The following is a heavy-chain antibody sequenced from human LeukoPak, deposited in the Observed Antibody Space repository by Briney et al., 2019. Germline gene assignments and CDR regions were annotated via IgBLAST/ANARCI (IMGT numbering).Heavy chain of an antibody. CDR1: GFTFSSFA. V-gene: IGHV3-23*01. CDR3: AKDGGLWVSAHWGDS. D-gene: IGHD7-27*01. Sequence: AGGSLRLSCAASGFTFSSFAMSWVRQAPGKGLEWASTITTSDGNTYYADSVKGRFTVSRDNSKNTLYLQMNSLRAEDTAVYYCAKDGGLWVSAHWGDSWGRGSLVTVSS. J-gene: IGHJ4*02. CDR2: ITTSDGNT.